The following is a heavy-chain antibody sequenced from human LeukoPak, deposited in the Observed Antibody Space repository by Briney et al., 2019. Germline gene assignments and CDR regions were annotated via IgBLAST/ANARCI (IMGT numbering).Heavy chain of an antibody. V-gene: IGHV3-23*01. CDR3: AKDRGYGGYVYYFDY. D-gene: IGHD5-12*01. Sequence: GGSLRLSCAASGFTFDDYGMSWVRQAPGKGLEWVSAISGSGGSTYYADSVKGRFTISRDNSKNTLYLQMNSLRAEDTAVYYCAKDRGYGGYVYYFDYWGQGTLVTVSS. CDR1: GFTFDDYG. J-gene: IGHJ4*02. CDR2: ISGSGGST.